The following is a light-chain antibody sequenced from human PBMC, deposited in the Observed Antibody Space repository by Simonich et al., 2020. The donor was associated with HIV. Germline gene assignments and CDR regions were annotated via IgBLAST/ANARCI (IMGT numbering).Light chain of an antibody. Sequence: EVVMTQSPATLSVSPGERATLPCRASQSVSNNLAWYQKKPGQAPRLLIYGASTRATGIPARFSGSGSGTEFTLTISSMQSEDFAVYYCQQYDKWPLFFGQGTKLVLK. CDR3: QQYDKWPLF. CDR1: QSVSNN. J-gene: IGKJ2*01. CDR2: GAS. V-gene: IGKV3-15*01.